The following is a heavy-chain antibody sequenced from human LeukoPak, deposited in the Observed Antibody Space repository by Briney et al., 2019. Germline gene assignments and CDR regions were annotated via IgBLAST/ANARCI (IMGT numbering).Heavy chain of an antibody. Sequence: PSETLSLTCAVYGGSFSGYYWSWIRQPPGKGLEWIGEINHSGSTNYNPSLKSRVTMSVDTSKNQFSLKLSSVTAADTAVYYCARERKTYYYDSSGYYSNAFDIWGQGTMVTVSS. D-gene: IGHD3-22*01. CDR2: INHSGST. CDR1: GGSFSGYY. V-gene: IGHV4-34*01. J-gene: IGHJ3*02. CDR3: ARERKTYYYDSSGYYSNAFDI.